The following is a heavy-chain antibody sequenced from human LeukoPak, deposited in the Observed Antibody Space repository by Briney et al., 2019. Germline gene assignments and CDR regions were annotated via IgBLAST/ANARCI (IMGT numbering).Heavy chain of an antibody. D-gene: IGHD5-18*01. CDR1: GFTFSDYY. CDR2: ISSSSSCT. V-gene: IGHV3-11*06. J-gene: IGHJ6*04. Sequence: GGSLRLSCAASGFTFSDYYMSWIRQAPGKGLEWVSYISSSSSCTNYADSVKGRFTISRDNAKNSLYLQMNSLRAEDTAVYYCARDGGYSYGFNYYYGMDVWGKGTTVTVSS. CDR3: ARDGGYSYGFNYYYGMDV.